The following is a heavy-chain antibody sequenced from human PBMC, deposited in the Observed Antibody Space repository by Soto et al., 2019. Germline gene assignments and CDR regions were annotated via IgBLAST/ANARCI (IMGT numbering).Heavy chain of an antibody. CDR2: VSYDGSHI. CDR3: AGNMDTAMATYCYGLDV. J-gene: IGHJ6*02. CDR1: GFTFSNYA. V-gene: IGHV3-30-3*01. Sequence: QVQLVESGGGVVQPGRSLRLSCAASGFTFSNYAMHWVRQAPGKGLEWVAVVSYDGSHIYYADSAKGRFTISRDNFKNKLPLQMTRLRPEDTAVYYCAGNMDTAMATYCYGLDVWAQGTTVTASS. D-gene: IGHD5-18*01.